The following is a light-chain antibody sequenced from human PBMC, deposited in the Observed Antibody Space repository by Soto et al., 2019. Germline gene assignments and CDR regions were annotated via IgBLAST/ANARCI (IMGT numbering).Light chain of an antibody. CDR1: QDISIY. Sequence: DMQMTQSPSSLSASVGDRVTITCQASQDISIYLNWYQHKPGKAPELLIYDASNLETGVPSRFSGSGSGTDFTFTISSLQPEDIGTYYCQQYENFPITFGQGTRLEIK. J-gene: IGKJ5*01. V-gene: IGKV1-33*01. CDR3: QQYENFPIT. CDR2: DAS.